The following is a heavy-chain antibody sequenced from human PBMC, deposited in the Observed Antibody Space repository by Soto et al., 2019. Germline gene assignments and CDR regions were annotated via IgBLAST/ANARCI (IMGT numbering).Heavy chain of an antibody. CDR2: ISDNGGTT. Sequence: PGGSLRLSCSASAFALRGYAIHWVRQAPGKGLEWVALISDNGGTTFYADSVKGRFTISRDDSRTVSYLQMDSLRRGDTGVYYCARGIKYGDYSRWFDPWGPGTLVTVSS. CDR1: AFALRGYA. D-gene: IGHD4-17*01. J-gene: IGHJ5*02. CDR3: ARGIKYGDYSRWFDP. V-gene: IGHV3-30*17.